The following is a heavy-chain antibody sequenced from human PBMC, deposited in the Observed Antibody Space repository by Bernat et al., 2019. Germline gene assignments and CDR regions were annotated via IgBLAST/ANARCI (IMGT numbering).Heavy chain of an antibody. CDR2: ISNAGGTI. V-gene: IGHV3-21*01. D-gene: IGHD2-8*01. CDR3: AARHCSNGVCQFDD. J-gene: IGHJ4*02. CDR1: GFSFSTYS. Sequence: QLVESGGGLVKPGESLRLSCAASGFSFSTYSMNWVRQAPGKGLEWVSSISNAGGTIYYADSVRSRFTISRDNAENFLFLQMNSLRAEDTAVYYCAARHCSNGVCQFDDWGQGTLVTVSS.